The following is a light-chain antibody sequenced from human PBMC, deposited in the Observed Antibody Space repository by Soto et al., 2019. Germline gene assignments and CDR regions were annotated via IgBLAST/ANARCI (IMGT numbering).Light chain of an antibody. Sequence: EVVMTQSPATLSLSPGDRATVSCRASQGIGSNLAWYQQKPGQAPRLPIYGASTRAAGVPARFSGSGSGTEFTLTISSLQSEDFALYYWQQYSDWPPVTFGGVTKVEIK. CDR2: GAS. CDR3: QQYSDWPPVT. J-gene: IGKJ4*01. CDR1: QGIGSN. V-gene: IGKV3-15*01.